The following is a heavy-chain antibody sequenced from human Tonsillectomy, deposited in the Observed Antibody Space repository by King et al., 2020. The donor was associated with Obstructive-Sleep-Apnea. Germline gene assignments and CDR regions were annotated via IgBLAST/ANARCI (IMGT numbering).Heavy chain of an antibody. D-gene: IGHD3-10*01. V-gene: IGHV4-30-4*01. CDR2: IYYSGST. Sequence: QLQESGPGLVKPSQTLSLTCTVSGGSISSGDYYWSWIRQPPGKGLEWIGYIYYSGSTYYNPSLKSRVTISVDTSKNQFSLKLSSVTAADTAVYYCARDRPYYGSGSSLDYWGQGTLVTVSS. J-gene: IGHJ4*02. CDR1: GGSISSGDYY. CDR3: ARDRPYYGSGSSLDY.